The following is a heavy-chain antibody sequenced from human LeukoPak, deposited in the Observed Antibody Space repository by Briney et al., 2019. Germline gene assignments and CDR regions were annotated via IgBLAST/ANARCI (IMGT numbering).Heavy chain of an antibody. CDR2: IYTSGST. CDR1: NDSITSGAYY. CDR3: ARGYYDILTGYLPFDY. J-gene: IGHJ4*02. Sequence: SETLSLTCTVSNDSITSGAYYWTWIRQHPGKGLEWIGYIYTSGSTNYNPSLKSRVTISVDTSKNQFSLKLSSVTAADTAVYYCARGYYDILTGYLPFDYWGQGTLVTVSS. V-gene: IGHV4-61*08. D-gene: IGHD3-9*01.